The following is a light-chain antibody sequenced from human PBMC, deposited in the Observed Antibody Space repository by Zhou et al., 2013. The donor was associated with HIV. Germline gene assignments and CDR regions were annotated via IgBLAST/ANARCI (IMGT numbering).Light chain of an antibody. CDR2: GAS. CDR1: QTIKNN. J-gene: IGKJ5*01. CDR3: QQRSNWPPSIT. V-gene: IGKV3-15*01. Sequence: EIVMTQSPATLSVSPGERVTLSCRTSQTIKNNLAWYQQKPSQAPNLLIYGASTRAAGVPARFSGSGSGTEFTLTISSLEPEDFAVYYCQQRSNWPPSITFGQGHDWRLN.